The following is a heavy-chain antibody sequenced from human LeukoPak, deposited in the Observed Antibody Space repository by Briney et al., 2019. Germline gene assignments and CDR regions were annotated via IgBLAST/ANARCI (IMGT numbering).Heavy chain of an antibody. J-gene: IGHJ3*02. CDR2: ISGSGGNT. D-gene: IGHD3-22*01. Sequence: GGSLRLSCAASGFTFSSYVMSWVRQAPGKGLEWVSAISGSGGNTYYADSVKGRFTISRDNSKNTLYLQMNSLRAEDTAVYYCAKLVYYDSSGWRPAFDIWGQGTMVTVSS. V-gene: IGHV3-23*01. CDR3: AKLVYYDSSGWRPAFDI. CDR1: GFTFSSYV.